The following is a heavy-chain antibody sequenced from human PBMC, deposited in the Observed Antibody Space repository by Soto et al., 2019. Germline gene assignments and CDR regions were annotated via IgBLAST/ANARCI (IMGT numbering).Heavy chain of an antibody. V-gene: IGHV4-39*01. Sequence: PSETLSPTCPVSGASLSSNTSYCSWFRGHPLKRLECIGSIYYEGSTYYNPSLKSRLTISVDTTKNQLPPELSCVTAADTAVYYCAMSTIEPHIFMYPFTTWGQGTMVT. CDR1: GASLSSNTSY. CDR2: IYYEGST. CDR3: AMSTIEPHIFMYPFTT. D-gene: IGHD3-9*01. J-gene: IGHJ5*01.